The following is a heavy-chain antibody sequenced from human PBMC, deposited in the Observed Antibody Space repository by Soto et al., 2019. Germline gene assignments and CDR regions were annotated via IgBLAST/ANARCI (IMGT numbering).Heavy chain of an antibody. D-gene: IGHD3-22*01. CDR3: ARTGSSGYPYFDY. Sequence: SETLSVTGTVPVGSISSYYWSWIRQPPGKGLEWIGYIYYSGSTNYNPSLKSRVTISVDTSKNQFSLKLSSVTAADTAVYYCARTGSSGYPYFDYWGRGTLVTVSS. V-gene: IGHV4-59*01. CDR2: IYYSGST. CDR1: VGSISSYY. J-gene: IGHJ4*02.